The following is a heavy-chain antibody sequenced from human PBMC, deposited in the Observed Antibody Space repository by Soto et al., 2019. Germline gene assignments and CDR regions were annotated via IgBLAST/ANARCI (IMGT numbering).Heavy chain of an antibody. V-gene: IGHV4-61*01. D-gene: IGHD2-8*01. Sequence: SETLTLTCTVSGGSVSSGSYYWSWIRQPPGRGLEWIGHIYYSGSTNYNPSLRSRVTISVDTSKNQFSLTLRSVPAADTAVYYCARRALPKGINGVCYKDGFWTYWGKGALATVS. CDR1: GGSVSSGSYY. CDR3: ARRALPKGINGVCYKDGFWTY. CDR2: IYYSGST. J-gene: IGHJ4*02.